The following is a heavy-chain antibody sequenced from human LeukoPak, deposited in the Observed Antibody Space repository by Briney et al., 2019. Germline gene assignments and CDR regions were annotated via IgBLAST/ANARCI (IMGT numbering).Heavy chain of an antibody. D-gene: IGHD3-10*01. V-gene: IGHV3-30*18. CDR3: AKSIAKMVRGVITHYYFDY. CDR1: GFTFSSYG. CDR2: ISYDGSNK. Sequence: QPGRSLRLSCAASGFTFSSYGMHWVRQAPGKGLEWVAVISYDGSNKYYADSVKGRFTISRDNSKNTLYLQMNSLRAEDTAVYYCAKSIAKMVRGVITHYYFDYWGQGTLVTVSS. J-gene: IGHJ4*02.